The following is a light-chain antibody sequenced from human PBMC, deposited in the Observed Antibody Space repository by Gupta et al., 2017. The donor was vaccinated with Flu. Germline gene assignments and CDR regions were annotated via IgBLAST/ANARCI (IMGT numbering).Light chain of an antibody. CDR2: KAS. V-gene: IGKV1-5*03. CDR3: QQYNTYPWT. J-gene: IGKJ1*01. Sequence: DIQMTQSPSTVSASVGDTVTITCRASQGFSTWLAWYQQKPGRAPKLLIYKASSSEAGVPSRFSGSGSGTDFTLTISSLQPDDFATYYCQQYNTYPWTFGQGTKVEI. CDR1: QGFSTW.